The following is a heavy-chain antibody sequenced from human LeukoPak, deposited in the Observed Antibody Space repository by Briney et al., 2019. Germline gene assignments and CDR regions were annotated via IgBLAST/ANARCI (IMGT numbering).Heavy chain of an antibody. D-gene: IGHD5-12*01. V-gene: IGHV4-59*01. CDR2: IYYSGST. J-gene: IGHJ3*02. CDR1: GVSISSYY. Sequence: SETLSLTCTVSGVSISSYYWSWIRQPPGKGLEWIGYIYYSGSTNYNPSLTSRVTISVDTSKNQFSLKLSSVTAADTAVYYCARGGGAFDIWGQGTMVTVSS. CDR3: ARGGGAFDI.